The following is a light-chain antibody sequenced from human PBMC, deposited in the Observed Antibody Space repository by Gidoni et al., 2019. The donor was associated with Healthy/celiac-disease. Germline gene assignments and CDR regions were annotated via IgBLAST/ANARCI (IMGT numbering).Light chain of an antibody. Sequence: QSVLTQPPSVSGAPGQRVTISCTGSSSNIGAGYDVHWYQQLPGTAPKLLIYGNSNRPSGFPDRFSGSKSGTSAPLAITGLQAEDEADYYCQSYDSSLSGWVFGGGTKLTVL. CDR3: QSYDSSLSGWV. V-gene: IGLV1-40*01. CDR2: GNS. CDR1: SSNIGAGYD. J-gene: IGLJ3*02.